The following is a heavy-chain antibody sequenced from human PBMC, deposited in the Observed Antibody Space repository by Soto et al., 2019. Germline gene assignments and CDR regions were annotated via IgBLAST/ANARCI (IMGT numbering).Heavy chain of an antibody. CDR1: GGSISSSSYY. V-gene: IGHV4-61*05. Sequence: PSETLSLTCTVSGGSISSSSYYWSWIRQPPGKGLEWIGFIYYAGSTKYNPSLNSRVTISVDTSKNQFSLTVTSVTAADTAVYYCARLRVATETLDYWGQGTLVTVSS. D-gene: IGHD5-12*01. J-gene: IGHJ4*01. CDR2: IYYAGST. CDR3: ARLRVATETLDY.